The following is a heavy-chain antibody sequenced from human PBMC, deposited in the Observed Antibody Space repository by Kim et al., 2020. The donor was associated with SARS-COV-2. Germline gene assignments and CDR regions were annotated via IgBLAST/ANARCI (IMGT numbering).Heavy chain of an antibody. CDR3: ARQYSSGYSQDYYYYGMDV. CDR2: IYPGDSDT. Sequence: GESLKISCKGSGYSFTSYWIGWVRQMPGKGLEWMGIIYPGDSDTRYSPSFQGQVTISADKSISTAYLQWSSLKASDTAMYYCARQYSSGYSQDYYYYGMDVWGQGTTVTVSS. CDR1: GYSFTSYW. V-gene: IGHV5-51*01. J-gene: IGHJ6*02. D-gene: IGHD3-22*01.